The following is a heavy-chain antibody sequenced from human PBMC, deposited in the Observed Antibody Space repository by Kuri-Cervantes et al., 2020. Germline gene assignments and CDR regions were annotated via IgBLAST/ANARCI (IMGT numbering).Heavy chain of an antibody. CDR3: ARGHTPLDGYIPRYYYYMDV. CDR1: GYTFTGYY. D-gene: IGHD5-24*01. Sequence: ASVKVSCKASGYTFTGYYMHWVRQAPGQGLEWMGWINPNSGGTNYAQKFQGWVTMTRDTSISTAYMELSRLRSDDTAVYHCARGHTPLDGYIPRYYYYMDVWGKGTTVTVSS. CDR2: INPNSGGT. J-gene: IGHJ6*03. V-gene: IGHV1-2*04.